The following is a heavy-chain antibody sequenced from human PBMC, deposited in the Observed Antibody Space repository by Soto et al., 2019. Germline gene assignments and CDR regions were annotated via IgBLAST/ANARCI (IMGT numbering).Heavy chain of an antibody. D-gene: IGHD3-3*01. CDR2: IRSKANSYAT. J-gene: IGHJ6*02. CDR1: GFIFSGSA. V-gene: IGHV3-73*01. Sequence: PGGSLRLSCAASGFIFSGSAMHWVRQASGKGLEWVGRIRSKANSYATAYAASVKGRFTISRDDSKNTAYLQMNSLKTEDTAVYYCTRHPEGFWSGYYDYGMDVWGQGTTVTVSS. CDR3: TRHPEGFWSGYYDYGMDV.